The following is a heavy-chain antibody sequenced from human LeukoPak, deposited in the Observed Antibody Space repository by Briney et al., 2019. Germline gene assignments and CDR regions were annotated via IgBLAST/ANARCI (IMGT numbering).Heavy chain of an antibody. CDR2: ISGSGGST. CDR1: GFTFSSYA. D-gene: IGHD2-21*01. V-gene: IGHV3-23*01. CDR3: AKGSSGDWDAFDI. J-gene: IGHJ3*02. Sequence: GGSLRLSCAASGFTFSSYAMSWVRQAPGKGLEWVSAISGSGGSTYYADSVKGRFIISRDNSKNTLYLQMNSLRAEDTAVYYCAKGSSGDWDAFDIWGQGTMVTVSS.